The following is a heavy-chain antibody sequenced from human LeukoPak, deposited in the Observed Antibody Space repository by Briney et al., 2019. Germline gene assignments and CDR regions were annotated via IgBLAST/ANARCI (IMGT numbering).Heavy chain of an antibody. CDR2: IYYTGRT. J-gene: IGHJ5*02. D-gene: IGHD1-1*01. Sequence: PSEALSLTCIVSGGSISSSSHSWGWIRQPRGKGLEWTGTIYYTGRTYYNPSLESRLTISVDTSKNQFSLKLTSVTAADTAIYYCAQSLGSGNWIGNWFDPWGQGTLVTVSS. CDR3: AQSLGSGNWIGNWFDP. CDR1: GGSISSSSHS. V-gene: IGHV4-39*01.